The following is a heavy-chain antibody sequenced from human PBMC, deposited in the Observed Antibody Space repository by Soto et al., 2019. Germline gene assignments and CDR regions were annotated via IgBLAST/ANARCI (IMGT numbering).Heavy chain of an antibody. CDR3: AKDLGSMATSDDAFDI. Sequence: EGSLRLSCAASGFTFSSYGMHWVRQAPGKGLEWVAVISYDGSNKYYADSVKGRFTISRDNSKNTLYLQMNSLRAEDTAVYYCAKDLGSMATSDDAFDIWGQGTMVTVSS. CDR1: GFTFSSYG. V-gene: IGHV3-30*18. J-gene: IGHJ3*02. D-gene: IGHD5-12*01. CDR2: ISYDGSNK.